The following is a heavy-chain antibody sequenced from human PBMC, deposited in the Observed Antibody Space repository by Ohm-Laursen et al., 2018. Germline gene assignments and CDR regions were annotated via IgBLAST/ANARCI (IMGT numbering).Heavy chain of an antibody. V-gene: IGHV4-61*08. CDR1: GGSISSGGYY. CDR2: IYYSGST. D-gene: IGHD3-22*01. CDR3: ARDEYYYDSSGKDVYYFDY. J-gene: IGHJ4*02. Sequence: SDTLSLTCTVSGGSISSGGYYWSWIRQHPGKGLEWIGYIYYSGSTKYNPSLKSRVTISVDTSKNQFSLKLSSVTAADTAVYYCARDEYYYDSSGKDVYYFDYWGQGTLVTVSS.